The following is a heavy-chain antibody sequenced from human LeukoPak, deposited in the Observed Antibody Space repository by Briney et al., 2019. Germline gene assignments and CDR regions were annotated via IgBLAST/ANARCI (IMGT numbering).Heavy chain of an antibody. J-gene: IGHJ5*02. CDR3: ARWGYSGYDLSLSWFDP. CDR1: GGSISSGSYY. D-gene: IGHD5-12*01. V-gene: IGHV4-61*02. Sequence: SETLSLTCTVSGGSISSGSYYWSRIRQPAGKGLEWIGRIYTSGSTNYNPSLKSRVTISVDTSKNQFSLKLSSVTAADTAVYYCARWGYSGYDLSLSWFDPWGQGTLVTVSS. CDR2: IYTSGST.